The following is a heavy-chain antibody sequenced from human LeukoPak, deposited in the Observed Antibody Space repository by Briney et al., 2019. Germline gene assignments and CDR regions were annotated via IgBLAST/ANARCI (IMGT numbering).Heavy chain of an antibody. CDR2: MSNDGSNQ. CDR1: GFTFNNIG. CDR3: AKDLGSGTPPMYFVS. V-gene: IGHV3-30*18. J-gene: IGHJ4*02. D-gene: IGHD3-10*01. Sequence: GRCLRLSCAASGFTFNNIGMHGVRQAPGKGLEWVAVMSNDGSNQYHGDSVKGRFTISRDNSKNTLYLQMGSLTAEDTAVYYCAKDLGSGTPPMYFVSWGQGTPVTVSS.